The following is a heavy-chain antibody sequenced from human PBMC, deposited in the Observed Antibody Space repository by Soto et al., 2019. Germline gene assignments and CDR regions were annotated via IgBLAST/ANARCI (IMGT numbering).Heavy chain of an antibody. D-gene: IGHD3-10*01. J-gene: IGHJ4*02. Sequence: EVQLLESGGGLVQPGGSLRLSCAAYGFSFASYAMNWVRQAPGKGLEWVSGIRGSGGSTYYADSVKGRFTISRDNSKNTLYLQLSSLRVEDTAVYYCAKGFGISWQYYLDYWGQGTLVTVSS. CDR2: IRGSGGST. V-gene: IGHV3-23*01. CDR1: GFSFASYA. CDR3: AKGFGISWQYYLDY.